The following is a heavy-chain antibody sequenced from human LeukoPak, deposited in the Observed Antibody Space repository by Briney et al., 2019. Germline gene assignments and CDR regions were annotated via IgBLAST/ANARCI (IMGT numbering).Heavy chain of an antibody. CDR3: ANTPPRYCSSTSCTMFVIDY. D-gene: IGHD2-2*01. V-gene: IGHV3-23*01. Sequence: PGGSLRLSCAASGFTFSSYGMSWVRQAPGKGLEWVSVISNSGGSTDYADSVKGRFTISRDNSKNTLYLQMNSLRAEDTAVYYCANTPPRYCSSTSCTMFVIDYWGQGTLVTVSS. CDR2: ISNSGGST. CDR1: GFTFSSYG. J-gene: IGHJ4*02.